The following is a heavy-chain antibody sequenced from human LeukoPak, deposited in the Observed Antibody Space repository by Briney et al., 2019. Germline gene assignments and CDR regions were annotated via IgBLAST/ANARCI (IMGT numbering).Heavy chain of an antibody. CDR1: GFTFSSYA. J-gene: IGHJ4*02. V-gene: IGHV3-30-3*01. CDR3: AGVLAVAGIDY. D-gene: IGHD6-19*01. CDR2: ISYDGSNK. Sequence: GRSLRLSCAASGFTFSSYAMHWVRQAPGNGLEWVAVISYDGSNKYYADSVKGRFTISRDNSKNTLYLQMNSLRAEDTAVYYCAGVLAVAGIDYWGQGTLVTVSS.